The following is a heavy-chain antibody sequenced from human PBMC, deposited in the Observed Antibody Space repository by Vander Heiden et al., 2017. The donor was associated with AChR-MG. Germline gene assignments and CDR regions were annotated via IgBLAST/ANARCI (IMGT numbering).Heavy chain of an antibody. Sequence: EVQLVESGGGLVQPGESLRLSCAASAFTFCGYWLNWVRQTPGKGLEWVANINEDGSEMYYVDSVKGRFTTSRDNAKNSLYLQMRSLTAEDTTVYYCTTDRGFGFFDIWGQGTMVTVSS. CDR1: AFTFCGYW. V-gene: IGHV3-7*01. CDR3: TTDRGFGFFDI. D-gene: IGHD3-10*01. J-gene: IGHJ3*02. CDR2: INEDGSEM.